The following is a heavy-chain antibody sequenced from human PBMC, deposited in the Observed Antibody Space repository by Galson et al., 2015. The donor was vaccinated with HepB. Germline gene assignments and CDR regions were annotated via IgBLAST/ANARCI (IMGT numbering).Heavy chain of an antibody. V-gene: IGHV3-73*01. CDR1: GFTFSGPA. J-gene: IGHJ4*02. CDR2: IRSKASNYAT. Sequence: SLRLSCAASGFTFSGPAIHWVRQTSGKGLEWVGRIRSKASNYATAYAASLKGRFTISRDDSKNTAYLHMKSLKTEDTAVYYCIRMADLSGYSSTWGQGTLVTVSS. CDR3: IRMADLSGYSST. D-gene: IGHD6-13*01.